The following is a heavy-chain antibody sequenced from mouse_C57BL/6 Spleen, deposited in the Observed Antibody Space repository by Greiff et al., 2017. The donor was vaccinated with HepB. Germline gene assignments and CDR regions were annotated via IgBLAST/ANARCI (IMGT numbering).Heavy chain of an antibody. J-gene: IGHJ4*01. CDR2: IRSKSNNYAT. CDR1: GFSFNTYA. CDR3: GRHDYGSSYGYAMDY. Sequence: DVQLVESGGGLVQPKGSLKLSCAASGFSFNTYAMNWVRQAPGKGLEWVARIRSKSNNYATYYADSGKDRFTISRDDSESMLYLQMNNLKTEDTAMYYCGRHDYGSSYGYAMDYWGQGTSVTVSS. D-gene: IGHD1-1*01. V-gene: IGHV10-1*01.